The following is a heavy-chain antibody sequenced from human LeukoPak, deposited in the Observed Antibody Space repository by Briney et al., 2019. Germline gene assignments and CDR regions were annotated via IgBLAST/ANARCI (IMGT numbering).Heavy chain of an antibody. D-gene: IGHD6-13*01. CDR3: ARGFGSSWYYFDY. Sequence: SETLSLTCAVSGGSVSSSYYWSWIRQSPGKGLEWIGYIYYSGTTKYNPSLRSRVTISVDTSKNQFSLKLTSVTAADTAVYYCARGFGSSWYYFDYWGQGTLVTVSS. CDR2: IYYSGTT. J-gene: IGHJ4*02. V-gene: IGHV4-61*01. CDR1: GGSVSSSYY.